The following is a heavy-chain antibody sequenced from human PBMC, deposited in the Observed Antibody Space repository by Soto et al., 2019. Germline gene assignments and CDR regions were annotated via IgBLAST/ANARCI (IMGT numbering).Heavy chain of an antibody. CDR2: IYYSGST. CDR3: ARDSILMITLGGVTTDAFDI. J-gene: IGHJ3*02. CDR1: GGSISSGGYY. D-gene: IGHD3-16*01. Sequence: QVQLQESGPGLVKPSQTLSLTCTVSGGSISSGGYYWSWIRQHPGKGLEWIGYIYYSGSTYYNPSLSGRVTISVDTSKNQFTRKLSSVTAADTAVYYCARDSILMITLGGVTTDAFDIWGQGTMVTVSS. V-gene: IGHV4-31*03.